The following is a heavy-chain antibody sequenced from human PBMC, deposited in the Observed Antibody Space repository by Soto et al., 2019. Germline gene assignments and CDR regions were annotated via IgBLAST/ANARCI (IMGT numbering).Heavy chain of an antibody. Sequence: SLRLSCAASGFTFTDYALSWVRQAPGKGLEWVATISGIGGSTYLADSVKGRLSISRDNSKNTVSLLMNSLRAEDTAVYFCARGSSGYISSWYYFDYWGRGTLVTVSS. D-gene: IGHD6-13*01. CDR2: ISGIGGST. J-gene: IGHJ4*02. CDR1: GFTFTDYA. V-gene: IGHV3-23*01. CDR3: ARGSSGYISSWYYFDY.